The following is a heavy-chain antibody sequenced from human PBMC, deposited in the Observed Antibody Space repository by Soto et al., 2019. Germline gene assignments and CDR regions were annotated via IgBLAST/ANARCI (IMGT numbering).Heavy chain of an antibody. Sequence: SLRLSCAASGFTFTDYALSWVRQAPGKGLEWVATISGIGGSTYLADSVKGRLSISRDNSKNTVSLLMNSLRAEDTAVYFCARGSSGYISSWYYFDYWGRGTLVTVSS. D-gene: IGHD6-13*01. CDR2: ISGIGGST. J-gene: IGHJ4*02. CDR1: GFTFTDYA. V-gene: IGHV3-23*01. CDR3: ARGSSGYISSWYYFDY.